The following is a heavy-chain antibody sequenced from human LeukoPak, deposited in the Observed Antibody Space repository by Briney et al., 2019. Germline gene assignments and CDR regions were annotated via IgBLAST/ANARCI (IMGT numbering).Heavy chain of an antibody. V-gene: IGHV3-66*01. CDR2: IYGGGST. CDR3: ARAHYYGSGSWFDY. CDR1: GFTVSSNY. Sequence: PGGSLRLSCAASGFTVSSNYMSWVRQAPGKGQEWVSVIYGGGSTYYADSVKGRFTISRDNSKNTLYLQMNSLRAEDTAVYYCARAHYYGSGSWFDYWGQGTLVTVSS. D-gene: IGHD3-10*01. J-gene: IGHJ4*02.